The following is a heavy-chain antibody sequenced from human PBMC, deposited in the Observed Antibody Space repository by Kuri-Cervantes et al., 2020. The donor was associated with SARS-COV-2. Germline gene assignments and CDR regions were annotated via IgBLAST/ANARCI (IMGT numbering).Heavy chain of an antibody. CDR1: GFTFSSYW. CDR2: IKQDGSEK. J-gene: IGHJ2*01. V-gene: IGHV3-7*01. CDR3: ARLTTVTPPSNYWYFNL. Sequence: GESLKISCAASGFTFSSYWMSWVRQAPGKGLEWVANIKQDGSEKYYVDSVKGRFTISRDNAKNSLYLQMNSLRAEDTAVYYCARLTTVTPPSNYWYFNLWGRGTLVTVSS. D-gene: IGHD4-17*01.